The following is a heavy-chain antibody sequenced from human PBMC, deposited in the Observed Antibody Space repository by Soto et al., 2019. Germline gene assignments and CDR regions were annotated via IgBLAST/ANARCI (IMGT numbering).Heavy chain of an antibody. Sequence: QVQLVQSGAEVKKPGSSVKVSCKASGGTFSSYTISWVRQAPGQGLEWMGRIIPILGIANYAQKFQGRVTITADKSTSTAYMELSSLRSEDTDVYYCARGTDYGDYLAYYYYGMDVWGQGTTVTVSS. J-gene: IGHJ6*02. CDR3: ARGTDYGDYLAYYYYGMDV. CDR1: GGTFSSYT. V-gene: IGHV1-69*02. D-gene: IGHD4-17*01. CDR2: IIPILGIA.